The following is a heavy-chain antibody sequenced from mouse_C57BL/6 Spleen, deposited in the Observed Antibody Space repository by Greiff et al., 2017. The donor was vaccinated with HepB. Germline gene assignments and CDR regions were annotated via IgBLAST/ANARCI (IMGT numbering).Heavy chain of an antibody. CDR1: GFTFSDYG. J-gene: IGHJ4*01. CDR3: ARGGSVVAHYYAMDY. Sequence: EVKLMESGGGLVKPGGSLKLSCAASGFTFSDYGMHWVRQAPEKGLEWVAYISSGSSTIYYADTVKGRFTISRDNAKNTLFLQMTSLRSEDTAMYYCARGGSVVAHYYAMDYWGQGTSVTVSS. V-gene: IGHV5-17*01. CDR2: ISSGSSTI. D-gene: IGHD1-1*01.